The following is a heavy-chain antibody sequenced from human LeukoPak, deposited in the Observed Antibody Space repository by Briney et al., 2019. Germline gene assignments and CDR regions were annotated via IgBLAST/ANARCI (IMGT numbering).Heavy chain of an antibody. CDR2: ISAYNGNT. V-gene: IGHV1-18*01. CDR3: ARGPLVAATLVYWSRQYYFDY. D-gene: IGHD2-15*01. Sequence: EASVKVSCKASGYTFTSYVISWVRQAPGQGLEWMGWISAYNGNTNYAQKLQGRVTMTTDTSTSTAYMELRSLRSDDTAVYYCARGPLVAATLVYWSRQYYFDYWGQGTLVTVSS. CDR1: GYTFTSYV. J-gene: IGHJ4*02.